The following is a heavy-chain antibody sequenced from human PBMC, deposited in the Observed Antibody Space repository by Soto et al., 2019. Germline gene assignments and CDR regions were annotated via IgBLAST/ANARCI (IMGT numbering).Heavy chain of an antibody. CDR3: AREGYYGDYGDYYYRMDV. D-gene: IGHD4-17*01. CDR1: GGSISSSSYY. Sequence: PSETLSLTCTVSGGSISSSSYYWGWIRQPPGKGLEWIGSIYYSGSTYYNPSLKSRVTISVDTSKNQFSLKLSSVTAADTAVYYCAREGYYGDYGDYYYRMDVWGQGTTVTVSS. CDR2: IYYSGST. V-gene: IGHV4-39*02. J-gene: IGHJ6*02.